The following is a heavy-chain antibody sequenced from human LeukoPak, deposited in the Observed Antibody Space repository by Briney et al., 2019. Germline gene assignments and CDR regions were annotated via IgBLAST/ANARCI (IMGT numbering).Heavy chain of an antibody. V-gene: IGHV3-33*06. D-gene: IGHD5-12*01. Sequence: GGSLRLSCAASGFTFSSYGMHWVRQAPGKGLEWVAVIWYDGSNKYYADSVKGRFTISRDNSKNTLYLQMNSLRAEDTAVYYCAKNLGGYAFDYWGQGTLVTVSS. CDR2: IWYDGSNK. CDR3: AKNLGGYAFDY. CDR1: GFTFSSYG. J-gene: IGHJ4*02.